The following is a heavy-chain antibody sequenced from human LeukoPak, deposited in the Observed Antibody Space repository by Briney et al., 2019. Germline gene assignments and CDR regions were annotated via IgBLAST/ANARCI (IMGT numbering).Heavy chain of an antibody. D-gene: IGHD6-13*01. J-gene: IGHJ4*02. CDR1: GYSFTNYW. CDR3: ARLEVTYSISPFDY. CDR2: IYPGDSDT. V-gene: IGHV5-51*01. Sequence: PGESLKISCKGSGYSFTNYWVGWVRQMPEKGLEWMGFIYPGDSDTRYGPSFQGRVTISADKSISTAFLQWSSLKASDTAMYYCARLEVTYSISPFDYWGQGTLVTVSS.